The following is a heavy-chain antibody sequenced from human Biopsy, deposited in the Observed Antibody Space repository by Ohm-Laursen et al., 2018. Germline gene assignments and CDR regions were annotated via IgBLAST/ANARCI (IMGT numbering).Heavy chain of an antibody. CDR2: INGGGGST. V-gene: IGHV3-23*01. CDR1: GFTFSGHA. Sequence: SLRLSCAASGFTFSGHAMSWVRQAPGKGLECVSIINGGGGSTWYSDPVKGRFTISRDNSKNTLYLQMNSLRAEDTAMYYCARDPYDFCGGCPFDPWGQGTLVTVSP. D-gene: IGHD3-3*01. J-gene: IGHJ5*02. CDR3: ARDPYDFCGGCPFDP.